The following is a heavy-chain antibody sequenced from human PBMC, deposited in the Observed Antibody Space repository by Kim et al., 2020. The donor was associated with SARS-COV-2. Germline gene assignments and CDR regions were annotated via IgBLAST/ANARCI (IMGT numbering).Heavy chain of an antibody. CDR2: IIPILGIA. D-gene: IGHD3-3*01. CDR3: ARGQLGSGYYNYYYYYMDV. CDR1: GGTFSSYA. Sequence: SVKVSCKASGGTFSSYAISWVRQAPGQGLEWMGRIIPILGIANYAQKFQGRVTITADKSTSTAYMELSSLRSEDTAVYYCARGQLGSGYYNYYYYYMDVWGKGTTVTVSS. V-gene: IGHV1-69*04. J-gene: IGHJ6*03.